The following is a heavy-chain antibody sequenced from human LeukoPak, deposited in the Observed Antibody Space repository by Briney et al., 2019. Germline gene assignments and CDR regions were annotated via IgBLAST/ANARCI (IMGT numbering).Heavy chain of an antibody. CDR1: GFTFSSYA. D-gene: IGHD3-10*01. Sequence: GGSLRLSCAASGFTFSSYAMSWVRQGPGKGLEWVSTISGSGGSTYYADSVKGRFTISRDTSKNTLYLQMNSLRAEDTAVYFCAKEYRQDTMVGGGIWGNDFDIWGQGTMVTVSS. V-gene: IGHV3-23*01. CDR3: AKEYRQDTMVGGGIWGNDFDI. CDR2: ISGSGGST. J-gene: IGHJ3*02.